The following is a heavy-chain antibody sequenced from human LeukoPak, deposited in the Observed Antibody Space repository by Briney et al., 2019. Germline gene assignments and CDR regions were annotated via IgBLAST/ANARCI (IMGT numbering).Heavy chain of an antibody. Sequence: ASAKVSCKASGYTFTSYYMHWVRQAPGQGLEWMGIINPSGGSTSYAQKFQGRVTMTRDMSTSTVYMELSSLRSEDTAVYYCARDPDCSGGSCYSFDYWGQGTLVTVSS. V-gene: IGHV1-46*01. J-gene: IGHJ4*02. CDR1: GYTFTSYY. CDR3: ARDPDCSGGSCYSFDY. CDR2: INPSGGST. D-gene: IGHD2-15*01.